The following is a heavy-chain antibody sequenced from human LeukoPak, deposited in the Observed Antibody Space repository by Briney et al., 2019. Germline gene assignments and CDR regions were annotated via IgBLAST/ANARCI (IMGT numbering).Heavy chain of an antibody. CDR3: ARDKRNYDYVWGSYRYTDYFDY. D-gene: IGHD3-16*02. CDR2: ISSSSSYI. V-gene: IGHV3-21*01. CDR1: GFSVSSNY. J-gene: IGHJ4*02. Sequence: PGGSLRLSCTASGFSVSSNYMNWVRQAPGKGLEWVSSISSSSSYIYYADSVKGRFTISRDNAKNSLYLQMNSLRAEDTAVYYCARDKRNYDYVWGSYRYTDYFDYWGQGTLVTVSS.